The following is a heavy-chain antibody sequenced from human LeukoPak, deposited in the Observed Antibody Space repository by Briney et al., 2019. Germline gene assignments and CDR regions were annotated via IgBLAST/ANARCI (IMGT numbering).Heavy chain of an antibody. CDR2: IRYDGSNK. CDR1: RFTFSSYG. Sequence: RGSLRLSCAASRFTFSSYGMHWVCQAPGKGLEWVAFIRYDGSNKYYADSVKGRFTISRDNSKNTLYLQMNSLRAEDTAVYYCAHGTMYQLDYWGQGTLVTVSS. D-gene: IGHD2-2*01. J-gene: IGHJ4*02. V-gene: IGHV3-30*02. CDR3: AHGTMYQLDY.